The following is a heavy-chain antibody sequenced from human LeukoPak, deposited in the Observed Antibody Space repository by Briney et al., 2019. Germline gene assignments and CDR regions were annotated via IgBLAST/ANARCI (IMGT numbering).Heavy chain of an antibody. CDR3: ASLGATTVFDY. J-gene: IGHJ4*02. D-gene: IGHD1-26*01. CDR2: ISYDGSNK. CDR1: GFTFSSYG. V-gene: IGHV3-30*03. Sequence: PGRSLRLSCAASGFTFSSYGMHWARQAPGKGLEWVAVISYDGSNKYNADSVKGRFTISRDNSKNTLYLQMNSLRAEDTAVYYCASLGATTVFDYWGQGTLVTVSS.